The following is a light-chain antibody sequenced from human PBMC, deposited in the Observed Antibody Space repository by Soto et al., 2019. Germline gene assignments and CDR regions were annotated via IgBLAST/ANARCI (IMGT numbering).Light chain of an antibody. V-gene: IGKV3-11*01. CDR3: QQRSNWPPIT. CDR2: DAS. CDR1: QSVSSY. Sequence: EMVVTQSPATLSLSPGERATLSCRASQSVSSYLAWYQQKPGQAPRLLIYDASDRATGIPARFSGSGSGTDFTLTISSLEPEDAAVYYCQQRSNWPPITFGQGTRLEIK. J-gene: IGKJ5*01.